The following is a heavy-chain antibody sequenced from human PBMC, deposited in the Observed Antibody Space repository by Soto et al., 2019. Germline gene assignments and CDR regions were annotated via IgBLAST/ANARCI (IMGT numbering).Heavy chain of an antibody. V-gene: IGHV4-31*03. CDR1: GGSISSDGNY. D-gene: IGHD3-10*01. CDR2: IYYSGST. CDR3: ARARMVRGIIYYYGMDV. J-gene: IGHJ6*02. Sequence: QVQLQESGPGLVKSSQTLSLTCTVSGGSISSDGNYWSWIRQHPGKCLEWIGYIYYSGSTYYNPSQKSRVTISVDTSKNQFSLKLNSVTAADTAVYYCARARMVRGIIYYYGMDVWGQGTTVTVSS.